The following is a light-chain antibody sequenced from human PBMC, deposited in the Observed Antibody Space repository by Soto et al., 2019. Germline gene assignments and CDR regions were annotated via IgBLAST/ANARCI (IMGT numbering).Light chain of an antibody. CDR2: DVS. CDR3: SSYTSSSTLV. CDR1: SSDVGGYNY. V-gene: IGLV2-14*01. J-gene: IGLJ2*01. Sequence: QSALTQPASVSGSARQSITSSCTRTSSDVGGYNYVSWYQQHPGKAPKLMIYDVSNRPSGVSNRFSGSKSGNTASLTISGLQAEDEADYYCSSYTSSSTLVFGGGTKVTVL.